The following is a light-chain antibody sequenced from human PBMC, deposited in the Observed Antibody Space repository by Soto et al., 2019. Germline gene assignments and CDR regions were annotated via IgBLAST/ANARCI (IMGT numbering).Light chain of an antibody. J-gene: IGKJ5*01. CDR3: QQYGTSEII. V-gene: IGKV3-20*01. CDR1: QTLSNSF. Sequence: EIALTPSPGTLSLSPVERATLSCRASQTLSNSFIAWYQHKPGQAPRLLVYDTSTRATGIPDRYSGSGSGTDFTLTISRLEPEDFAVFFCQQYGTSEIIFGQGTRLEIK. CDR2: DTS.